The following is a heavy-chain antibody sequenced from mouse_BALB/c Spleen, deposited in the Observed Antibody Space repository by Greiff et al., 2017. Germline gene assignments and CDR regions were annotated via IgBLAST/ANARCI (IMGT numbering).Heavy chain of an antibody. CDR3: ARRGLTSPMDY. V-gene: IGHV1-14*01. CDR1: GYTFTSYV. J-gene: IGHJ4*01. CDR2: INPYNDGT. D-gene: IGHD3-3*01. Sequence: EVKLMESGPELVKPGASVKMSCKASGYTFTSYVMHWVKQKPGQGLEWIGYINPYNDGTKYNEKFKGKATLTSDKSSSTAYMELSSLTSEDSAVYYCARRGLTSPMDYWGQGTSVTVSS.